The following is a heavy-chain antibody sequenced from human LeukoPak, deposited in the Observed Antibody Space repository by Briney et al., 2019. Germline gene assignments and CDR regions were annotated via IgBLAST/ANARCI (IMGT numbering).Heavy chain of an antibody. CDR1: EFILSSYA. J-gene: IGHJ1*01. CDR3: AKDPAVANTARRFQH. V-gene: IGHV3-23*01. Sequence: PGGSLRLSCEASEFILSSYAMSWVRQAPGKGLEWVSSISGNGAHPYYADSVRGRFTISRDFSRNAVYLQMNSLRAEDTAVYYCAKDPAVANTARRFQHWGQGTLVTVTS. CDR2: ISGNGAHP. D-gene: IGHD6-19*01.